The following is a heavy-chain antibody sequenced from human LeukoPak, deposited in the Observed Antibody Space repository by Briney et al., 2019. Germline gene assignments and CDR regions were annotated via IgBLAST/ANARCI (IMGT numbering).Heavy chain of an antibody. Sequence: GGSLRLSCAASGFTFSGFTFSAYGMNWVRQGPGKGLEWVSSISSSSSFTFYADSVKGRFTISRDNAKNSLQLQMTSLTAEDTAVYYCARDKAASPNNWFDPWGQGTLVTVSS. J-gene: IGHJ5*02. CDR1: GFTFSGFTFSAYG. D-gene: IGHD6-25*01. CDR3: ARDKAASPNNWFDP. CDR2: ISSSSSFT. V-gene: IGHV3-21*01.